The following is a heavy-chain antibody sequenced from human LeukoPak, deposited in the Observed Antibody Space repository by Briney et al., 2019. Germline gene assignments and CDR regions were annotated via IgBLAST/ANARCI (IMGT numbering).Heavy chain of an antibody. J-gene: IGHJ5*02. Sequence: ASVKVSCKVSGYTLTELSMHWVRQAPGKGLEWMGGFDPEDGETIYAQKFQGRVTMTEDTSTDTAYMELSSLRSEDTAVYYCASTYSNRQQRWFDPWGQGTLVTVSS. D-gene: IGHD4-11*01. V-gene: IGHV1-24*01. CDR2: FDPEDGET. CDR3: ASTYSNRQQRWFDP. CDR1: GYTLTELS.